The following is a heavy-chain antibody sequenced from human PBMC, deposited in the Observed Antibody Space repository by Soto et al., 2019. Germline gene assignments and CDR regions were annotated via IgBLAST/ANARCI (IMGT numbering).Heavy chain of an antibody. CDR2: ISNNGAHT. CDR1: GFTFSNYE. Sequence: EAQLVESGGGLVQPGGSLRLSCAASGFTFSNYEMHWSPQPPGKGREYVSGISNNGAHTDYAKSVKGRFTISRDNSENTLYLQMGSLRAEDMALYYCARRGYGSRWPNVYMDVWGKGTTVTVSS. D-gene: IGHD6-13*01. CDR3: ARRGYGSRWPNVYMDV. J-gene: IGHJ6*03. V-gene: IGHV3-64*01.